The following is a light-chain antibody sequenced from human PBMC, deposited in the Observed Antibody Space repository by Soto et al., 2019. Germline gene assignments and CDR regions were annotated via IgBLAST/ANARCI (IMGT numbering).Light chain of an antibody. V-gene: IGKV1-27*01. CDR3: QHYNSDVAS. CDR2: VAS. J-gene: IGKJ4*01. Sequence: DIHMTQSPSSLSAPVGNRFTITCRASQGINTYLAWYQQKPGKVPKLLMYVASTLQSGVPSRFSGSGSGTDFTLTISSLQPEDVETYYCQHYNSDVASFGGGTKVDIK. CDR1: QGINTY.